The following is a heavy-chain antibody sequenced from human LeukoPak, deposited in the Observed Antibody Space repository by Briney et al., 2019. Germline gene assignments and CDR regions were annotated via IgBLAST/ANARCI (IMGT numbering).Heavy chain of an antibody. J-gene: IGHJ4*02. CDR2: ISYEGRNK. Sequence: GGSLRLSCAASGFTFSNSGMHWVRQTPGKGLEWVAAISYEGRNKYYADSVKGRFTISRDNSKNTLYLHMSSLGAEDTAVYYCAKDQYRFTMVRGLIDYWGQGTLVTVSS. CDR1: GFTFSNSG. V-gene: IGHV3-30*18. CDR3: AKDQYRFTMVRGLIDY. D-gene: IGHD3-10*01.